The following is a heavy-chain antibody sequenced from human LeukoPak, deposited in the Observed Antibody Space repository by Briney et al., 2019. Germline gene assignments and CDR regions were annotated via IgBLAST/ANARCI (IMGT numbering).Heavy chain of an antibody. D-gene: IGHD5-12*01. CDR3: ARVDSGYVIDY. J-gene: IGHJ4*02. CDR1: GFTFSSYG. V-gene: IGHV4-34*01. Sequence: PGGSLRLSCAASGFTFSSYGMSWVRQAPGKGLEWIGEINHSGSTNYNPSLKSRVTISVDTSKNQFSLKLSSVTAADTAVYYCARVDSGYVIDYWGQGTLVTVSS. CDR2: INHSGST.